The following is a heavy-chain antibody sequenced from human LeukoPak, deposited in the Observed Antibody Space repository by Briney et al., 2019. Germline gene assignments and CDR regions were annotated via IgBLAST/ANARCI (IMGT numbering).Heavy chain of an antibody. CDR2: ISGSGGST. J-gene: IGHJ4*02. D-gene: IGHD6-19*01. Sequence: GGSLRLSCAASGFTFNNYAMSWVRQAPGKGLEWVSVISGSGGSTYYADSVKGRFTIPRDNSKNTLYLQMNSLRAEDTAVYHCAKGSSGWSNWGQGALVIVSS. CDR1: GFTFNNYA. CDR3: AKGSSGWSN. V-gene: IGHV3-23*01.